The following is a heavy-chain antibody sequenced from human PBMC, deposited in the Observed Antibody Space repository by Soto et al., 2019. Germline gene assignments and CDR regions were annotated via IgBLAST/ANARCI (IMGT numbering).Heavy chain of an antibody. CDR3: AKDCCGSGSYYIDI. Sequence: LRLSCAASGFTFSSYAMSWVRQAPGKGLEWVSAISGSGGSTYYADSVKGRFTISRDNSKNTLYLQMNSLRAEDTAVYYCAKDCCGSGSYYIDIWGQGTMVTVSS. CDR1: GFTFSSYA. D-gene: IGHD3-10*01. V-gene: IGHV3-23*01. CDR2: ISGSGGST. J-gene: IGHJ3*02.